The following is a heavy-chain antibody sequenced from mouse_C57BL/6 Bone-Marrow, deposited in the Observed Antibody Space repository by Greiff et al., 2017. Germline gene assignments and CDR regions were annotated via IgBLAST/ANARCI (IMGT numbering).Heavy chain of an antibody. Sequence: QVQLQQPGAELVLPGASVKLSCKASGYTFTSYWMHWVKQRPGQGLELIGEIDPSDSYTNYNQKFKGKSTLTVDKSSSTAYMQLSSLTSEDSAVYYCARSLYYGSSYNYWGQGTTLTVTS. CDR1: GYTFTSYW. CDR3: ARSLYYGSSYNY. J-gene: IGHJ2*01. V-gene: IGHV1-69*01. D-gene: IGHD1-1*01. CDR2: IDPSDSYT.